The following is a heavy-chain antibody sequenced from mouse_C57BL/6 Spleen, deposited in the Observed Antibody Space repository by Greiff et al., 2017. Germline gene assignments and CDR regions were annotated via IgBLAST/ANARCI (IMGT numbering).Heavy chain of an antibody. V-gene: IGHV1-53*01. Sequence: QVQLQQPGTELVKPGASVKLSCKASGYTFTSSWMHWVKQRPGQGLEWIGNINPSNGGTNYNEKFKNKATLTVDKSSSTAYMQLSTLTSEDSAVYYCARLVYDGYSFYFDDWGQGTTLTVSS. J-gene: IGHJ2*01. CDR3: ARLVYDGYSFYFDD. CDR1: GYTFTSSW. CDR2: INPSNGGT. D-gene: IGHD2-3*01.